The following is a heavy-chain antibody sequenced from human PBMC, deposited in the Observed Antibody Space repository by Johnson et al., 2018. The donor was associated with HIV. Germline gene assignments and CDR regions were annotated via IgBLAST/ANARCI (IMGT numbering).Heavy chain of an antibody. V-gene: IGHV3-30*14. CDR3: ARDPRGQHPRGAFDI. D-gene: IGHD6-13*01. CDR1: GFTFSRYA. CDR2: ISYDGSNK. J-gene: IGHJ3*02. Sequence: QVQLVESGGVMVQPGGSLRLSCAASGFTFSRYAMHWVRQAPGKGLEWVAVISYDGSNKYYADSVKGRLTISRDNSKNTLYLQMNSLRAEDTAVYYCARDPRGQHPRGAFDIWGQGTMVTVSS.